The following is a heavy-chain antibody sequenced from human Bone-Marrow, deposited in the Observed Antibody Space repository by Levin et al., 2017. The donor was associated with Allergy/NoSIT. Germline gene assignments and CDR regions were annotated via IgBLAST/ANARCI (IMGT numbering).Heavy chain of an antibody. CDR1: GFTFNKYG. D-gene: IGHD1-26*01. CDR3: AKDPMWDRYNFDMDV. J-gene: IGHJ6*02. CDR2: IGGSGIDS. Sequence: QSGVSLRLSCTASGFTFNKYGLMWVRQAPGKGLEWVASIGGSGIDSNYADSVRGRFTITRDTNMIFLQINSLRVEDTAIYYCAKDPMWDRYNFDMDVWGQGTSVIVSS. V-gene: IGHV3-23*01.